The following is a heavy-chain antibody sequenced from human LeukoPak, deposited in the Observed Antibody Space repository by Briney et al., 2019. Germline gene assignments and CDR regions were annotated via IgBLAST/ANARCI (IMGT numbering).Heavy chain of an antibody. CDR1: GFTVSRYY. D-gene: IGHD5-12*01. J-gene: IGHJ6*02. CDR3: TTYDPSNYYGMDV. CDR2: IRSKAYGGTT. Sequence: PGGSLRLSCAASGFTVSRYYMSWVRQAPGKGLEWVGFIRSKAYGGTTEFAASVKGRFTISRDDSKSIAYLQMNSLKTEDTAVYYCTTYDPSNYYGMDVWGQGTTVTVS. V-gene: IGHV3-49*04.